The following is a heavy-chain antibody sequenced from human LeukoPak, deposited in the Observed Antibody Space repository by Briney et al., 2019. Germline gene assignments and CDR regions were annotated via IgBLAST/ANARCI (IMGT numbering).Heavy chain of an antibody. V-gene: IGHV3-23*01. CDR1: GFTLSSYA. Sequence: GGSLRLSCTASGFTLSSYAMSWVRQAPGEGLEWVSTISGSADNTNYAEAVKGRFTISRDNSENTMYLQMNSLRAEDTAVYYCAKQGFGCWGQGTLVTVSS. CDR2: ISGSADNT. J-gene: IGHJ4*02. CDR3: AKQGFGC.